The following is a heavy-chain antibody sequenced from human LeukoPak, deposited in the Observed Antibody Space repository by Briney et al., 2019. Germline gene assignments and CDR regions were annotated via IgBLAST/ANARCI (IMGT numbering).Heavy chain of an antibody. D-gene: IGHD2-2*01. CDR3: ARGYCSSNRCPTPGAFDI. CDR1: GFTVSRNY. J-gene: IGHJ3*02. V-gene: IGHV3-53*04. CDR2: IYCGGST. Sequence: GGSLTLSCTGSGFTVSRNYMSWVRQAPGKGPEWGAVIYCGGSTYYADSVKGRFTISRHNSKNTQYLQMNSRKPEDTAVYYCARGYCSSNRCPTPGAFDIWGQGTMVTVSS.